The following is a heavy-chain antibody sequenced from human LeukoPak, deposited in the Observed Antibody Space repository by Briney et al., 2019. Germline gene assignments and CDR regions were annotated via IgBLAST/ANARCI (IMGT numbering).Heavy chain of an antibody. J-gene: IGHJ4*02. CDR2: IYSTGRV. V-gene: IGHV4-61*02. CDR1: GVSITSGTYY. D-gene: IGHD5-18*01. CDR3: ARASETAMVTL. Sequence: PSQTLSLTCTVSGVSITSGTYYWTWIRQPAGKGLEWIGRIYSTGRVNYNPSLKSRVTMLLDTSRNHISLKVTSETAADTAIYFCARASETAMVTLWGQGTLVTVSS.